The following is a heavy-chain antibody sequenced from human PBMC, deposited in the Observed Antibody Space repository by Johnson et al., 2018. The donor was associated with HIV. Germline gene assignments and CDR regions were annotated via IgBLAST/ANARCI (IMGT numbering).Heavy chain of an antibody. D-gene: IGHD6-19*01. CDR2: ISYDGSNK. CDR3: ARRMFSSGWYNDGLGAFDI. CDR1: GFTFSSYG. J-gene: IGHJ3*02. Sequence: QVQLVESGGGVVQPGRSLRLSCAASGFTFSSYGMHWVRQAPGKGLEWVAVISYDGSNKYYADSVKGRFTISRENAKNSLYLQMNSLRAGDTAVYYCARRMFSSGWYNDGLGAFDIWGQGTMVTVSS. V-gene: IGHV3-30*03.